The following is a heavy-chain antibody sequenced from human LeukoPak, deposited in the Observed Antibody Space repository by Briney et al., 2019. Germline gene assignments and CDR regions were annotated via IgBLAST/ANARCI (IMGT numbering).Heavy chain of an antibody. CDR3: ARGLYGDRRPFDY. CDR2: VSSSSSYI. D-gene: IGHD4-17*01. CDR1: GFTFSSYS. V-gene: IGHV3-21*01. J-gene: IGHJ4*02. Sequence: GGSLRLSCAASGFTFSSYSMNWVRQAPGKGLEWVSSVSSSSSYIYYADSVKGRFTISRDNAKNSLYLQMNSLRAEDTAVYYCARGLYGDRRPFDYWGQGTLVTVSS.